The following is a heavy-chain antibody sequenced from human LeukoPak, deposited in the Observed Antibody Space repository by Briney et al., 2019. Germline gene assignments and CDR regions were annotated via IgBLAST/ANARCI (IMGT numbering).Heavy chain of an antibody. Sequence: ASVKVSCKASGYTFTSYFMHWVRQAPGQGLDWMGIINPSGGSTSYAQRFQGRVAMTRDTSTTTVYMEVNSLTSEDTAVYFCARDGPTAAPFDYWGQGTLVTVSS. CDR3: ARDGPTAAPFDY. CDR1: GYTFTSYF. V-gene: IGHV1-46*01. D-gene: IGHD2-2*01. J-gene: IGHJ4*02. CDR2: INPSGGST.